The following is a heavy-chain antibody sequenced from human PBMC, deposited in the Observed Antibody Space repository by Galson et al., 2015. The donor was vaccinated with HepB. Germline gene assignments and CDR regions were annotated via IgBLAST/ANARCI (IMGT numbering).Heavy chain of an antibody. CDR1: GFTFSDYY. Sequence: SLRLSCAASGFTFSDYYMSWIRQAPGKGLEWVSYISTYANTIYYADSVKGRFTISRDNARNSLYLQMNSLRAEDTAVYYCARGYDAFDYWGQGTLVTVSS. CDR2: ISTYANTI. CDR3: ARGYDAFDY. V-gene: IGHV3-11*01. J-gene: IGHJ4*02. D-gene: IGHD3-3*01.